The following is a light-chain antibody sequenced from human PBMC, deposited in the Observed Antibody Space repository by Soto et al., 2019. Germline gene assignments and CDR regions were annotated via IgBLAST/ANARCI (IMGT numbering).Light chain of an antibody. CDR3: SSYTSRSSSTYV. CDR2: DVS. V-gene: IGLV2-14*01. Sequence: QSVLTQPASVSGSPGQSITISCTGTSSDVGGYNYVSWYQQHPGKAPKLMIYDVSNRPSGVSNRFSGSKSGNTASLTISGLQAEDGADYYCSSYTSRSSSTYVFGTGTKVTVL. CDR1: SSDVGGYNY. J-gene: IGLJ1*01.